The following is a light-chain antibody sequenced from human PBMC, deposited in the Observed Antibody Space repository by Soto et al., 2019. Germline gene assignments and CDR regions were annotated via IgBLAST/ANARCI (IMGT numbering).Light chain of an antibody. V-gene: IGLV2-14*01. J-gene: IGLJ2*01. CDR3: ISYTSSSTHVV. CDR1: SSDVGGYNY. CDR2: DVS. Sequence: QSALTQPASVSGSHGQSITISCTGTSSDVGGYNYVSWYQQHPGKAPKPMIYDVSNRPSGVSDRFSGSKSGNTASLTISGLQAEDEADYYCISYTSSSTHVVFGGWTKLTVL.